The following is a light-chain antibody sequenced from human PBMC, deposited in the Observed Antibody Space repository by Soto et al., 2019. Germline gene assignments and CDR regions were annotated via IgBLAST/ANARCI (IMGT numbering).Light chain of an antibody. CDR2: GAS. CDR1: QSVSSN. J-gene: IGKJ5*01. V-gene: IGKV3-11*01. CDR3: QQRSNWPPIT. Sequence: EIVLTQSPGTLSLSPGERATLSCRASQSVSSNLAWHQQKPGQAPRLLISGASSRATGIPARFSGSGSGTDFTLTISSLEPEDFAVYYCQQRSNWPPITFGQGTRLEIK.